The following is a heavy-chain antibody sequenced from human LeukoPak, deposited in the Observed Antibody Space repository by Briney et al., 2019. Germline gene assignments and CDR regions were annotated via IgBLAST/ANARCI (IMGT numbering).Heavy chain of an antibody. CDR1: GGSISTYY. J-gene: IGHJ4*02. D-gene: IGHD6-13*01. CDR2: IYYSWGT. V-gene: IGHV4-59*01. CDR3: ARGGWYSSSWSFDY. Sequence: SETLSLTCTVSGGSISTYYWSWVRQPPGKGLEWIGYIYYSWGTNYNPSLKSRVTISVDTSKNQFSLNLSSVTAADTAVYYCARGGWYSSSWSFDYWGQGTLVTVSS.